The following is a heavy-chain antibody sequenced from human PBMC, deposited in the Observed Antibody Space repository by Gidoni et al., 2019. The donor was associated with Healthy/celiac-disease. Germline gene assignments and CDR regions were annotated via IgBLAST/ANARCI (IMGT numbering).Heavy chain of an antibody. CDR3: ARARARFWSGNGGFDP. CDR2: IAYDGSNK. CDR1: GFTFSSYA. J-gene: IGHJ5*02. D-gene: IGHD3-3*01. V-gene: IGHV3-30*04. Sequence: QVPLVESGGGVVPPGRSLRLSCAASGFTFSSYAMHWVRQAPGKGLEWVAVIAYDGSNKYYADSVKGRFTISRDNSKNTLYLQMNSLRAEDTAVYYCARARARFWSGNGGFDPWGQGTLVTVSS.